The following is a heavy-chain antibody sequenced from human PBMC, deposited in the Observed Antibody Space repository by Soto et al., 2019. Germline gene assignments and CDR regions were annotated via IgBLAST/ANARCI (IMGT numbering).Heavy chain of an antibody. CDR2: INPNSGGT. CDR3: ARGGTLALAATILNWFDP. J-gene: IGHJ5*02. Sequence: ASVKVSCKASGYTFTGYYMHWVRQAPGQGLEWMGWINPNSGGTNYAQKFQGWVTMTRDTSISTAYMELSRLRSDDTAVYYCARGGTLALAATILNWFDPWGQGTLVTVSS. D-gene: IGHD5-12*01. CDR1: GYTFTGYY. V-gene: IGHV1-2*04.